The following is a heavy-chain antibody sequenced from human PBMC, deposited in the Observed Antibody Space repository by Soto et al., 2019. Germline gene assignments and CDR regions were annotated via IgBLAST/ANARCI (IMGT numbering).Heavy chain of an antibody. Sequence: EVQLVESGGGLVQPGGSLRLSCAASGFTFSSYWRSWVRQAPGKGLEWVANIRQDGSDKYYVDSVKGRFTITRDNSKNSLYLQMKSLRAEDTAIYYCASPQQWLGQRGDFDYWGQGTLVTVSS. CDR3: ASPQQWLGQRGDFDY. J-gene: IGHJ4*02. CDR1: GFTFSSYW. CDR2: IRQDGSDK. V-gene: IGHV3-7*05. D-gene: IGHD6-19*01.